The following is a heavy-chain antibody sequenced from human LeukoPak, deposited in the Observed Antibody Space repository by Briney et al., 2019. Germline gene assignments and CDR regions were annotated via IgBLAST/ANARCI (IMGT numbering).Heavy chain of an antibody. J-gene: IGHJ4*02. CDR3: ASLRSSGSGSFPTD. D-gene: IGHD3-10*01. Sequence: SETLSLTCTVSGGSINNGGYYWGRIRQPPGEGPEWIGSLYYNGATYYNPTLRSRVTMSVDTSKNQFSLKLTSVTAADTAVYYCASLRSSGSGSFPTDWGQGILVTVSS. V-gene: IGHV4-39*01. CDR1: GGSINNGGYY. CDR2: LYYNGAT.